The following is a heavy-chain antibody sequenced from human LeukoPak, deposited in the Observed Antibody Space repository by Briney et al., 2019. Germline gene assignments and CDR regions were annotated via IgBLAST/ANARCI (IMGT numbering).Heavy chain of an antibody. CDR3: ARSEGIAARFRY. V-gene: IGHV4-34*01. CDR2: INHSGST. CDR1: GGSLSGYY. Sequence: SETLSLTCAVYGGSLSGYYWSWIRQPPGKGLEWIGEINHSGSTDYNPSLKSRVTISVVTSKNQFSLKLSSVTAADTAVYYCARSEGIAARFRYWGQGTLVTVSS. D-gene: IGHD6-6*01. J-gene: IGHJ4*02.